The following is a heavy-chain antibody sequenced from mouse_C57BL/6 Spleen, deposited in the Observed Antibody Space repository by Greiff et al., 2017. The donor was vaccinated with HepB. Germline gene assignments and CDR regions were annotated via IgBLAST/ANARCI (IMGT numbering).Heavy chain of an antibody. CDR3: AREGNSSWYTMDY. CDR2: IHPNSGST. D-gene: IGHD2-1*01. Sequence: VQLQQSGAELVKPGASVKLSCKASGYTFTSYWMHWVKQRPGQGLEWIGMIHPNSGSTNYNEKFKSKATLTVDKSSSTAYMQLSSLTSEDSAVYYCAREGNSSWYTMDYWGQGTSVTVSS. CDR1: GYTFTSYW. J-gene: IGHJ4*01. V-gene: IGHV1-64*01.